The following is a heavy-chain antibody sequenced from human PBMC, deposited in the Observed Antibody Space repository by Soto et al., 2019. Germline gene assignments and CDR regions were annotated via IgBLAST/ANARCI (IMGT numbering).Heavy chain of an antibody. Sequence: SETLSLTCTVDSISTYYWNWIRQTPGKGLEWIGYIYYLGRTNYNRSLKSRVTISIDMSKNQFSLRLNSVTAEDTAVYYCVKDSTSWYYFDYWGQGTLVTVSS. D-gene: IGHD2-2*01. CDR3: VKDSTSWYYFDY. CDR2: IYYLGRT. V-gene: IGHV4-59*01. J-gene: IGHJ4*02. CDR1: DSISTYY.